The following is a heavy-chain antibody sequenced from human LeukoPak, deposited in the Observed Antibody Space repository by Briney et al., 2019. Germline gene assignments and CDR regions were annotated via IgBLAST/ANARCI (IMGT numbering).Heavy chain of an antibody. CDR2: VGGGGGST. CDR3: AKSSPNSGLDY. CDR1: GFTFSSYV. V-gene: IGHV3-23*01. D-gene: IGHD5-12*01. J-gene: IGHJ4*02. Sequence: GGSLRLSCAASGFTFSSYVMTWVRQAPGKGLEWVSTVGGGGGSTYYADSVRGRFTISRDNSKNTLYLQMNSLGAEDTALYYCAKSSPNSGLDYWGQGTLVTVSS.